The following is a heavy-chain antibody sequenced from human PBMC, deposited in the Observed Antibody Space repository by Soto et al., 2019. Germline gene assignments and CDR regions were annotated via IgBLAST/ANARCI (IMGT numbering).Heavy chain of an antibody. Sequence: PSETLSLTCTVSGGSISSGGYYWSWIRQHPGKGLEWIGYIYYSGSTYYNPSLKCRVTISVDTSKNQFSLKLSSVTAADTAVYYCARVGVSALLWFGELLEVANWFDPWGQGTLVTVSS. CDR3: ARVGVSALLWFGELLEVANWFDP. D-gene: IGHD3-10*01. V-gene: IGHV4-31*03. CDR2: IYYSGST. CDR1: GGSISSGGYY. J-gene: IGHJ5*02.